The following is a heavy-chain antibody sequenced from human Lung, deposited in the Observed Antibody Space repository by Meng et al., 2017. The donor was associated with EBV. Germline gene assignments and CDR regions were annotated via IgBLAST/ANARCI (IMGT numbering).Heavy chain of an antibody. CDR1: GFSLSTSGVG. CDR3: ARAAARPSDWFDP. CDR2: IYGDDEK. D-gene: IGHD6-6*01. J-gene: IGHJ5*02. Sequence: QIPLKEAGPTLVKPTQTLTLTCTFSGFSLSTSGVGVGWIRQPPGKALECLAIIYGDDEKRYSPSLESRLTVTKDTSKNQVVLTMTNMVPVDTATYYCARAAARPSDWFDPWGQGTLVTVSS. V-gene: IGHV2-5*02.